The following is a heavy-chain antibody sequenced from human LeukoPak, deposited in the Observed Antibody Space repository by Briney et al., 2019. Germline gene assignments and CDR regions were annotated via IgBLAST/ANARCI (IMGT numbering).Heavy chain of an antibody. CDR3: ARSYGSGSYFSFSGYYYGMNV. V-gene: IGHV5-51*01. J-gene: IGHJ6*02. D-gene: IGHD3-10*01. CDR1: GYSFTSYW. Sequence: GESLKISCKGSGYSFTSYWIGWVRQMPGKGLEWMGIIYPGDSDTRYSPSFQGQVTISADKSISTAYLQWSSLKASDTAMYYCARSYGSGSYFSFSGYYYGMNVWGQGTTVTVSS. CDR2: IYPGDSDT.